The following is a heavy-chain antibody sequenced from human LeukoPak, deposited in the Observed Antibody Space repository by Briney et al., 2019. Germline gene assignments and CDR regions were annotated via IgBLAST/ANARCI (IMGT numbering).Heavy chain of an antibody. CDR2: IYYSGST. V-gene: IGHV4-59*08. D-gene: IGHD6-19*01. CDR3: ARRTGIAVAGRFDP. Sequence: PSETLSLTCTVSGGSISSYYWSWIRQPPGKGLEWIGCIYYSGSTNYNPSLKSRVTISVDTSKNQFSLKLSSVTAADTAVYYCARRTGIAVAGRFDPWGQGTLVTVSS. J-gene: IGHJ5*02. CDR1: GGSISSYY.